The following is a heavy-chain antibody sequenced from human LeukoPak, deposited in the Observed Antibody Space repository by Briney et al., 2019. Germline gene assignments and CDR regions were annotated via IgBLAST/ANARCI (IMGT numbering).Heavy chain of an antibody. CDR3: ANGGGPAALGYFDY. CDR1: GFTFSSYA. V-gene: IGHV3-23*01. J-gene: IGHJ4*02. Sequence: GGSLRLSCAASGFTFSSYAMSWVRQAPGKGLEWVSAIRGSGGSTYYADSVKGRFTISRDNSKNTLYLQMNSLRAEDTAVYYCANGGGPAALGYFDYWGQGTLVTVSS. CDR2: IRGSGGST. D-gene: IGHD6-13*01.